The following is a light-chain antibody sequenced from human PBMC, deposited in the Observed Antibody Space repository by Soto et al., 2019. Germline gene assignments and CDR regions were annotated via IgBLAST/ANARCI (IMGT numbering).Light chain of an antibody. CDR1: HDINNY. J-gene: IGKJ3*01. Sequence: DIRMTQSPSSLSASVGDRVTITCQASHDINNYLNWYQQKPGKAPKLLIYDASNLKTGVPSRFSGSGSGTDFTFTISNLQPEDIATYYCQQFDDLPFTFGPGTKVDIK. CDR3: QQFDDLPFT. V-gene: IGKV1-33*01. CDR2: DAS.